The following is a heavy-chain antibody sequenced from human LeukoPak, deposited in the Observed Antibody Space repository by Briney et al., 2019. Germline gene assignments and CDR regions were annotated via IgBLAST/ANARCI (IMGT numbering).Heavy chain of an antibody. CDR3: ARALGWRPRNPQDAFDI. J-gene: IGHJ3*02. CDR1: GFTFSDYG. V-gene: IGHV3-30*02. D-gene: IGHD3-16*01. Sequence: PGGSLRLSCAASGFTFSDYGMVWVRQAPGKGLEWVAFIRFDGSIKYYTDSVKDRFTVSRDNSKNTLYLQMNSLGAEDTAIYYCARALGWRPRNPQDAFDIWGQGTMVTVSS. CDR2: IRFDGSIK.